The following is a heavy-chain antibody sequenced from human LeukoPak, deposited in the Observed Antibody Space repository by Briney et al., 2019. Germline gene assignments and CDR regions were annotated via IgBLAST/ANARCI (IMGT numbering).Heavy chain of an antibody. J-gene: IGHJ6*03. CDR2: IYTSGST. CDR1: GGSISSYY. V-gene: IGHV4-4*07. Sequence: SETLSLTCTVSGGSISSYYWSWLRRPAGKGLEWIGRIYTSGSTNYNPSLKSRVTMSVDTSKNQFSLKLSSVTAADTAVYYCARDGPDYDILTGYYHLYYYYMDVWGKGTTVTVSS. D-gene: IGHD3-9*01. CDR3: ARDGPDYDILTGYYHLYYYYMDV.